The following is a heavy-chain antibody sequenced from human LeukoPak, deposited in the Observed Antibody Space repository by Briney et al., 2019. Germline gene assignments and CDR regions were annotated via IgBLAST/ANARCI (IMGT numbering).Heavy chain of an antibody. D-gene: IGHD2/OR15-2a*01. Sequence: PGGALRLSCAASGFTFSSYSMNWVRRAPGKGLEWVSSITSSNNYIYYVDSVKGRFTISRDDAKNSLFLQMNSLRAEDTATYYCARGEFGDYYYFYMDVWGKGTTVTVSS. CDR1: GFTFSSYS. J-gene: IGHJ6*03. CDR3: ARGEFGDYYYFYMDV. CDR2: ITSSNNYI. V-gene: IGHV3-21*01.